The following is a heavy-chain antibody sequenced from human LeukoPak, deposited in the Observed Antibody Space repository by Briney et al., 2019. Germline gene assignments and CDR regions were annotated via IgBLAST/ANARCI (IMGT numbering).Heavy chain of an antibody. CDR3: AAESSGSREPYYFDY. V-gene: IGHV3-23*01. J-gene: IGHJ4*02. Sequence: GGSLRLSCAASGFTFSSYAMSWVRQAPGKGLEWVSAISGSGGSTYYADSVKGRFTISRDNSKSTLYLQMNSLRAEDTAVYYCAAESSGSREPYYFDYWGQGTLVTVSS. CDR1: GFTFSSYA. D-gene: IGHD1-26*01. CDR2: ISGSGGST.